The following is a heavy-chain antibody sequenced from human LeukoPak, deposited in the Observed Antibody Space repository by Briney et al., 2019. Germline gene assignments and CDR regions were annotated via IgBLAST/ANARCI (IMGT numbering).Heavy chain of an antibody. V-gene: IGHV3-30*03. J-gene: IGHJ4*02. CDR2: ISYDGSNK. CDR3: ARDDSRTMIVVVIPLDY. Sequence: GGSLRLSCAASGFTFSDYYMSWIRQAPGKGLEWVAVISYDGSNKYYADSVKGRFTISRDNSKNTLYLQMNSLRAEDTAVYYCARDDSRTMIVVVIPLDYWGQGTLVTVSS. CDR1: GFTFSDYY. D-gene: IGHD3-22*01.